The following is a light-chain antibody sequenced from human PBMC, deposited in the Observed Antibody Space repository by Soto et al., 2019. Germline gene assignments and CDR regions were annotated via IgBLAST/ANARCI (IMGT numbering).Light chain of an antibody. CDR1: QSISSW. J-gene: IGKJ1*01. CDR3: QQYYSYWT. V-gene: IGKV1-5*03. Sequence: DIQMTQYPSTLSASVGDRVIITCRASQSISSWLAWYQQKPGKAPKLLISKASNLESGVPSRFSGSGSGTEFTLTVSSLQPDDFATYYCQQYYSYWTFGQGTKVDIK. CDR2: KAS.